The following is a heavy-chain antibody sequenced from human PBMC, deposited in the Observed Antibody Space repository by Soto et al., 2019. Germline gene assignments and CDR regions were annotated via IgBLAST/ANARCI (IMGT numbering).Heavy chain of an antibody. J-gene: IGHJ6*02. CDR3: ARDEYGDDFYYGMDV. V-gene: IGHV3-48*02. Sequence: EVQLVESGGGLVQPGGSLRLSCAASGFTFSSYSMNWVRQAPGKGLEWVSYISSSSSTIYYADSVKGRFTISRDNAKNSLYLQMNSLRDEDTAVYYCARDEYGDDFYYGMDVWGQGTTVTVSS. CDR2: ISSSSSTI. D-gene: IGHD4-17*01. CDR1: GFTFSSYS.